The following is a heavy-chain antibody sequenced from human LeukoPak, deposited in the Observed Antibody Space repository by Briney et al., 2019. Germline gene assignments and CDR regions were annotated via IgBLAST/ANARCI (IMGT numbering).Heavy chain of an antibody. J-gene: IGHJ4*02. Sequence: GGSLRFSCAASGFTFSSYGMHWVRQAPGKGLEWVAVISYDGSNKYYADSVKGRFTISRDNSKKTLYLQMNSLRAEDTAVYYCAKSVPHYYDSGSYYNQLDYWGQGTLVTVSS. CDR2: ISYDGSNK. CDR3: AKSVPHYYDSGSYYNQLDY. D-gene: IGHD3-10*01. V-gene: IGHV3-30*18. CDR1: GFTFSSYG.